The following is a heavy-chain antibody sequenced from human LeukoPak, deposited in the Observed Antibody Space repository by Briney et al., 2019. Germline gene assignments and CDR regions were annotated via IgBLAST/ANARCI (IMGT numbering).Heavy chain of an antibody. J-gene: IGHJ6*02. Sequence: NPGGSLRLSCAASGFTFSSYSMNWVRQAPGKGLEWVSSISSSSSYIYYADSVKGRFTISRDNAKNSLYLQMNSLRAEDTAVYYCATTSPAIAAAGTGLGYYGMDVWGQGTTVTVSS. CDR2: ISSSSSYI. V-gene: IGHV3-21*04. D-gene: IGHD6-13*01. CDR3: ATTSPAIAAAGTGLGYYGMDV. CDR1: GFTFSSYS.